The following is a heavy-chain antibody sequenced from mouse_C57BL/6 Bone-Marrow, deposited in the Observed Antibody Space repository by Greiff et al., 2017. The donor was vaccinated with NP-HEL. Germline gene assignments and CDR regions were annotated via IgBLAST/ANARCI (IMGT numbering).Heavy chain of an antibody. J-gene: IGHJ4*01. CDR1: GYTFTSYW. V-gene: IGHV1-64*01. CDR2: IHPNSGST. CDR3: ARSGYYYGSRRALMDY. D-gene: IGHD1-1*01. Sequence: VQLQQPGAELVKPGASVKLFCKASGYTFTSYWMHWVKQRPGQGLEWIGMIHPNSGSTNYNEKFKSKATLTVDKSSSTAYMQLSSLTSEDSAVYYCARSGYYYGSRRALMDYWGQGTSVTVSS.